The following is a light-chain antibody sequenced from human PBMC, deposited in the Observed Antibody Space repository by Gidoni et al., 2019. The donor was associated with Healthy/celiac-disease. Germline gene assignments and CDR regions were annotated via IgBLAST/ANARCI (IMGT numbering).Light chain of an antibody. CDR1: SSDVGGYNY. Sequence: QSALTQPASVSGFPGQSITISCTGTSSDVGGYNYVFWYQQHPGKAPKLMIYEVSNRPSGVSNRFSGSKSGNTASLTISGLQAEDEADYYCSSYTSSSTVFGGGTKLTVL. J-gene: IGLJ2*01. CDR2: EVS. CDR3: SSYTSSSTV. V-gene: IGLV2-14*01.